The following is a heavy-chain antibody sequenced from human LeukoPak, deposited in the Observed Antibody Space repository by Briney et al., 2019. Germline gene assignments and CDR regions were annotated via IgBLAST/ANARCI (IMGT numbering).Heavy chain of an antibody. CDR3: ARAAGNSAAYYFDY. D-gene: IGHD4-23*01. CDR2: INPSGGST. Sequence: ASVKVSCKASGYTFTNYGISWVRQAPGQGLEWMGIINPSGGSTSYAQKFQGRVTMTRDTSTSTVYMELSSLRSEDTAVYYCARAAGNSAAYYFDYWGQGTLVTVSS. CDR1: GYTFTNYG. V-gene: IGHV1-46*01. J-gene: IGHJ4*02.